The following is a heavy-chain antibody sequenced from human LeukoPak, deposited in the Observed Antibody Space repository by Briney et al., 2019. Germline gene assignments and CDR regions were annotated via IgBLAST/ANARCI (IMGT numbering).Heavy chain of an antibody. CDR3: ARDGGQTH. Sequence: GGSLRLSCAASGFTFSSYSMNWVRQAPGKGLEWVSYISSSSSTIYYADSVKGRFTISRDNAKNSLYLQMNSLRAEDTAVYYCARDGGQTHWGQGTLVTVSS. V-gene: IGHV3-48*04. D-gene: IGHD4-23*01. J-gene: IGHJ4*02. CDR1: GFTFSSYS. CDR2: ISSSSSTI.